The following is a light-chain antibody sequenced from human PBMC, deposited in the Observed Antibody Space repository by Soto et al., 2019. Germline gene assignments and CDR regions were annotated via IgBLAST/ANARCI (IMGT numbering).Light chain of an antibody. CDR2: DNN. Sequence: QSVLTQPPSVSAAPGQKVTISCIGSTSNIGNNYVSWYQQFPGTAPKLFIYDNNERPSAIPDRFSASKSGTSATLGITGLQTGDEADYYCGTWDSSLGAGVFGGGTKLTVL. J-gene: IGLJ2*01. CDR3: GTWDSSLGAGV. CDR1: TSNIGNNY. V-gene: IGLV1-51*01.